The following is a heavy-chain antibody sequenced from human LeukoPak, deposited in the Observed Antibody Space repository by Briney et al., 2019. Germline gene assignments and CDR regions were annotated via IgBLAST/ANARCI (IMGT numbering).Heavy chain of an antibody. V-gene: IGHV3-23*01. CDR3: AKFLPTHIVVANYYFDY. J-gene: IGHJ4*02. Sequence: GGSLRLSCAASGFTFSSYDMSWVRQAPGKGLEWVSAISGSGGSTYYADSVKGRFTISRDNSKNTLYLQMNSLRAEDTAVYYCAKFLPTHIVVANYYFDYWGQGTLVTVSS. D-gene: IGHD2-21*01. CDR2: ISGSGGST. CDR1: GFTFSSYD.